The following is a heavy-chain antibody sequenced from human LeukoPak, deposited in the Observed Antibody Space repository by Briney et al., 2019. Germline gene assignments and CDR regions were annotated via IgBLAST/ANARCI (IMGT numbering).Heavy chain of an antibody. Sequence: QSGGSLRLACAASGFTFSSYAMSWVRQAPGKGLELVSAISGSGGITSYADSVKGRFTISRANSKNTLYLQMNSLRAEDTAVYYCAKEIYGDPTGGRFQHWGQGTLVTVSS. J-gene: IGHJ1*01. CDR1: GFTFSSYA. CDR2: ISGSGGIT. V-gene: IGHV3-23*01. CDR3: AKEIYGDPTGGRFQH. D-gene: IGHD4-17*01.